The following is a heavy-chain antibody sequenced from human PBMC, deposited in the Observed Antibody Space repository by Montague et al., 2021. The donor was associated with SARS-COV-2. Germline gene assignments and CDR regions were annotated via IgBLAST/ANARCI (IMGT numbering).Heavy chain of an antibody. D-gene: IGHD3-10*01. V-gene: IGHV4-34*01. Sequence: SETLSLTCAVHGGSFSSYSWNWIRQPPGKGLEWIGEINHGGSTKYIPSLKSRLTISADTSKNQFSLKLTSVAAADTAVYYCARLRDGVVPSPILGVGPYYSYYYMDVWGRGTTVTVSS. CDR1: GGSFSSYS. CDR3: ARLRDGVVPSPILGVGPYYSYYYMDV. J-gene: IGHJ6*03. CDR2: INHGGST.